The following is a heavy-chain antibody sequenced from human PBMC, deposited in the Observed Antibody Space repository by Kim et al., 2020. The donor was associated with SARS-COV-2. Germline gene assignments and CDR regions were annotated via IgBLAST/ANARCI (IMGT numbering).Heavy chain of an antibody. CDR2: ISNDGSSQ. CDR3: AKEKLVMGSYYGMDV. Sequence: GGSLRLSCEASGFTFGNYGMHWVRQAPGEGLEWVALISNDGSSQYYGDSVKGRFTISRDNSKNTLSLRMNSLRREDTAVYYCAKEKLVMGSYYGMDVWGQGTTVSVSS. J-gene: IGHJ6*02. V-gene: IGHV3-30*18. CDR1: GFTFGNYG. D-gene: IGHD3-10*01.